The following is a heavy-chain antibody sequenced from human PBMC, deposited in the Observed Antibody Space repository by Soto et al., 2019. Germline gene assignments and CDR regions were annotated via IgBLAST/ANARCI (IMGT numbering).Heavy chain of an antibody. CDR1: GGSMFRYS. V-gene: IGHV4-59*08. Sequence: LQPLSLTRSVAGGSMFRYSSCQHQQPPGRGLEWIGFIYYGGRTKHNPFLNRRVTISVDTSKSQFSLTVTSVTAADTAVYYCARRIVATETFDYWGQGTLVTVSS. CDR3: ARRIVATETFDY. D-gene: IGHD5-12*01. J-gene: IGHJ4*02. CDR2: IYYGGRT.